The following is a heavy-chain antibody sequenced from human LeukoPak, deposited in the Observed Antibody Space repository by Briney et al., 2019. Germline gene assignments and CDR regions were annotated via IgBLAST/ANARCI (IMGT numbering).Heavy chain of an antibody. CDR3: ARGYSGYDYGFTNFDY. Sequence: ASVKVSCKASGYTFTTYGISCVRQAPGQGLEWMGWISTYNGNPNYAQKLQGRVTMTTDTSTGTAYMELRSLRSDDTAVYYCARGYSGYDYGFTNFDYWGQGTLVTVSS. V-gene: IGHV1-18*01. J-gene: IGHJ4*02. CDR1: GYTFTTYG. D-gene: IGHD5-12*01. CDR2: ISTYNGNP.